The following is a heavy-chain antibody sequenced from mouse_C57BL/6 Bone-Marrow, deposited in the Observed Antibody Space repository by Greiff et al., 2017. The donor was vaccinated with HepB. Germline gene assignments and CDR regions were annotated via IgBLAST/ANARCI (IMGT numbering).Heavy chain of an antibody. CDR3: AREDDGYYMDY. D-gene: IGHD2-3*01. J-gene: IGHJ4*01. CDR1: GFTFSSYA. CDR2: ISDGGSYT. V-gene: IGHV5-4*01. Sequence: EVQVVESGGGLVKPGGSLKLSCAASGFTFSSYAMSWVRQTPEKRLEWVATISDGGSYTYYPDNVKGRFTISRDNAKNNLYLQMSHLKSEDTAMYYCAREDDGYYMDYWGQGTSVTVSS.